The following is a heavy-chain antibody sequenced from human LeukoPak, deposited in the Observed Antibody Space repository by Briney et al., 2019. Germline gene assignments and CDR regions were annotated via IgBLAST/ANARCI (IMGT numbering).Heavy chain of an antibody. D-gene: IGHD1-26*01. CDR2: IIPILGIA. Sequence: SVEVSCKASGGTFSSYAISWVRQAPGQGLEWMGRIIPILGIANYAQKFQGRVTITADKSTSTAYMELSSLRSEDTAVYYCARDSEWELFDYWGQGTLVTVSS. CDR3: ARDSEWELFDY. CDR1: GGTFSSYA. V-gene: IGHV1-69*04. J-gene: IGHJ4*02.